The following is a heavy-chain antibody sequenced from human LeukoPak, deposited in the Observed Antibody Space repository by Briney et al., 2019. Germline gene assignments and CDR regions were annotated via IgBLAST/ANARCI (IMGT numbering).Heavy chain of an antibody. J-gene: IGHJ4*02. CDR1: GGSIRSYY. V-gene: IGHV4-59*08. CDR3: ARDPEGSPLDY. D-gene: IGHD6-13*01. CDR2: IYYSGST. Sequence: PSETLSLTCTVSGGSIRSYYWSWIRQPPGKGLEWIGYIYYSGSTNYNPSLKSRVTISVDTSKNQFSLKLSSVTAADTAVYYCARDPEGSPLDYWGQGTLVTVSS.